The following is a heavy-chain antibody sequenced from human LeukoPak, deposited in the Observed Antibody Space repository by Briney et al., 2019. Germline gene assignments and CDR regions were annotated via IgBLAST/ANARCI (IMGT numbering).Heavy chain of an antibody. V-gene: IGHV6-1*01. CDR2: TYYRSKWYN. CDR3: ARGEGQPEDYYYYYMDV. J-gene: IGHJ6*03. D-gene: IGHD6-13*01. CDR1: GDSVSSNSAA. Sequence: QTLSLTCAISGDSVSSNSAAWNWIRQSPSRGLEWLGRTYYRSKWYNDYAVSVRSRIIINPDTSKNQFSLQLNSGTPEDTAVYYCARGEGQPEDYYYYYMDVWGKGTTVTVSS.